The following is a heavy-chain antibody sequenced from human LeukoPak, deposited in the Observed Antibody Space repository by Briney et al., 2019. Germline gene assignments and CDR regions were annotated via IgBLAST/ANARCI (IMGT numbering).Heavy chain of an antibody. CDR2: IGSSGGGT. CDR3: VGRYCSSSSCPYYFDY. CDR1: GFTFSGYA. D-gene: IGHD2-2*01. Sequence: GGSLRLSCSASGFTFSGYAMHWVRQAPGKGLEYVSAIGSSGGGTYYADSVKGRFTISRDNSKNTLYLQMSSLRAEDTAVYYCVGRYCSSSSCPYYFDYWGQGTLVTVSS. J-gene: IGHJ4*02. V-gene: IGHV3-64D*06.